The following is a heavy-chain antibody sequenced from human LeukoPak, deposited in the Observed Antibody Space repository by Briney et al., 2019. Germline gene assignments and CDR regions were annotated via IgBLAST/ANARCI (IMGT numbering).Heavy chain of an antibody. CDR1: GFTFSSYG. CDR3: AELGITMIGGV. J-gene: IGHJ6*04. D-gene: IGHD3-10*02. Sequence: GRSLRLSCAASGFTFSSYGMHWVRQAPGKGLEWVSYVSSSGSTIYYADSVKGRFTISRDNAKNSLYLQMNSLRAEDTAVYYCAELGITMIGGVWGKGTTVTISS. CDR2: VSSSGSTI. V-gene: IGHV3-48*04.